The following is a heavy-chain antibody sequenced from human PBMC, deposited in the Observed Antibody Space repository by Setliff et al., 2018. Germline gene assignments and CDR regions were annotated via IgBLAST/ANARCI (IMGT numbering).Heavy chain of an antibody. CDR2: IYTDGTT. V-gene: IGHV4-61*02. CDR1: GGSISSGTYY. Sequence: PSETLSLTCTVSGGSISSGTYYWSWIRQPAGKGLEWIGRIYTDGTTNYNPSLKSRVSISADTSMNHFSLRMTSVSAADTAVYYCAKEHVVISFVTKTHHHYGMDVWGQGTTVTVSS. CDR3: AKEHVVISFVTKTHHHYGMDV. J-gene: IGHJ6*02. D-gene: IGHD2-21*01.